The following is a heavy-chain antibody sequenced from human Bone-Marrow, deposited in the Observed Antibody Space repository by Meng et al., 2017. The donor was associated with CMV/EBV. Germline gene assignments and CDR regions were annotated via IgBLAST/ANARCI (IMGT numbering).Heavy chain of an antibody. CDR1: GFTLSSYE. J-gene: IGHJ4*02. CDR2: ISSSGSTL. CDR3: ARMRALRWSTRGYFDY. Sequence: GGPLRLSCAASGFTLSSYEMNWVRQAPGKGLEWVSYISSSGSTLYYADSVKGRFTISRDNAKNSLYLQMNSLRAEDTAVYYCARMRALRWSTRGYFDYWGQGTLVTVSS. V-gene: IGHV3-48*03. D-gene: IGHD4-23*01.